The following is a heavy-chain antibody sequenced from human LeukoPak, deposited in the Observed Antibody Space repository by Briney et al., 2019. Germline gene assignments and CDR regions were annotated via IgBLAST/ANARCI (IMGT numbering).Heavy chain of an antibody. CDR1: GGSISSYY. Sequence: PSETLSLTCTVSGGSISSYYWSWIRQPPGKGLEWIGYIYYSGSTNYNPSLKSRVTISVDTSKNQFSLKLSSVTAADTAVYYCARRRELQYYFDYWGQGTLVTVSS. V-gene: IGHV4-59*08. CDR2: IYYSGST. CDR3: ARRRELQYYFDY. J-gene: IGHJ4*02. D-gene: IGHD1-26*01.